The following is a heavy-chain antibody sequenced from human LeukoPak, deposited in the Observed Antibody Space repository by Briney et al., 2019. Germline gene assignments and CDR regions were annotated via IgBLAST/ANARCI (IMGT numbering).Heavy chain of an antibody. V-gene: IGHV5-51*01. D-gene: IGHD6-19*01. CDR3: ATASSGGLYYFDY. CDR1: GYTFTSYW. CDR2: IYPGDSDT. J-gene: IGHJ4*02. Sequence: GASVKVSCKASGYTFTSYWIGWVRQMPGKGLEWMGIIYPGDSDTRYSPSLQGQVTISADKSISTAYLQWSSLKASDTAMYYCATASSGGLYYFDYWGQGTLVTVSS.